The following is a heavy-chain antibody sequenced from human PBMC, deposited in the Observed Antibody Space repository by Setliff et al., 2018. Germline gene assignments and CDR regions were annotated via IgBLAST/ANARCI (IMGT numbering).Heavy chain of an antibody. CDR3: ERLVRHCTRISCQRTSEADL. CDR1: GGTFRTDG. D-gene: IGHD2-15*01. Sequence: ASVKVSCKASGGTFRTDGFNWVRQAPGQGLEWMGWISAYNGNTYHAQKFQDRLSMTTDTSTSTAYMELRSLRADDTAVYYCERLVRHCTRISCQRTSEADLWGQGTQVTVSS. J-gene: IGHJ5*02. V-gene: IGHV1-18*01. CDR2: ISAYNGNT.